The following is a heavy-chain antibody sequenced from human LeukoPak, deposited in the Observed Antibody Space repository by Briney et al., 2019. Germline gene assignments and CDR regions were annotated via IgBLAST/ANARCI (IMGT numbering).Heavy chain of an antibody. D-gene: IGHD3-10*01. J-gene: IGHJ4*02. Sequence: SQTLSLTCTVSGGSISSGSYYWSWLRQPAGKGLEWIGRIYTSGSTNYNPSLKSRVTISVDTSKNQFSLKLSSVTAADTAVYYCARERYYYGSGSYSLDYWGQGTLVTVSS. CDR3: ARERYYYGSGSYSLDY. CDR1: GGSISSGSYY. V-gene: IGHV4-61*02. CDR2: IYTSGST.